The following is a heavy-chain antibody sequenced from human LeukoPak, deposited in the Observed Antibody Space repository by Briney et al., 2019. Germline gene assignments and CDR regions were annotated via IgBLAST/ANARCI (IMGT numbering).Heavy chain of an antibody. CDR1: GLTVSSNC. Sequence: PGGSLRLSCAASGLTVSSNCMSWVRQAPGKGLEWVSVVSGGFTTYYADSVKGRFTISRDNSKNTLYLQMNSLRAEDTAVYYCAKAKEGSITIFVSFPDVWGKGTTVTVSS. V-gene: IGHV3-53*05. J-gene: IGHJ6*04. CDR2: VSGGFTT. D-gene: IGHD3-3*01. CDR3: AKAKEGSITIFVSFPDV.